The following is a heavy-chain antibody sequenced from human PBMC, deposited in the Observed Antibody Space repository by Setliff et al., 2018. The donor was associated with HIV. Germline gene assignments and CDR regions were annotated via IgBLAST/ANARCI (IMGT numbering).Heavy chain of an antibody. CDR1: GDPITSGTYY. Sequence: SETLSLTCTVSGDPITSGTYYWSWIRQPAGMRLEWIGHISTSGTTNYNPSLKSRVTISADTSKSQFSLKLTSVTAADTAAYFCARVSTDYVWGSFLSSGPYYFDFWGQGALVTVSS. V-gene: IGHV4-61*09. D-gene: IGHD3-16*01. CDR3: ARVSTDYVWGSFLSSGPYYFDF. CDR2: ISTSGTT. J-gene: IGHJ4*02.